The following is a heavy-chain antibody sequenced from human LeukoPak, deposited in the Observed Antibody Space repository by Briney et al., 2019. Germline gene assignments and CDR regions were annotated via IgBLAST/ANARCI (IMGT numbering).Heavy chain of an antibody. V-gene: IGHV3-21*01. J-gene: IGHJ4*02. CDR1: GFTFSRYS. D-gene: IGHD2-21*01. CDR2: ISSSSSYI. Sequence: PGGSLRLSCAASGFTFSRYSVNWVRQAPGKGLEWVSSISSSSSYIYYADSLKGRFTISRDNAKNSLYLQMNSLRAEDTAVYYCAREHIVGTYVGNYFDYWGQGTLVTVSS. CDR3: AREHIVGTYVGNYFDY.